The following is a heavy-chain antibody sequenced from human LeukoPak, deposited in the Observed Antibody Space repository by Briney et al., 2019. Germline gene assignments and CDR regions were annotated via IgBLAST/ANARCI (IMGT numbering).Heavy chain of an antibody. CDR1: GFTFGDYA. V-gene: IGHV3-49*04. CDR2: IRSKAYGGTT. J-gene: IGHJ3*02. CDR3: TRGPSIVVVPAAMVSDAFDI. D-gene: IGHD2-2*01. Sequence: GGSLRLSCTASGFTFGDYAMSWVRQAPGKGLEWVGFIRSKAYGGTTEYAESVKDRFTISRDDSKSIAYLQMNSLKTEDTAVYYCTRGPSIVVVPAAMVSDAFDIWGQGTMVTVSS.